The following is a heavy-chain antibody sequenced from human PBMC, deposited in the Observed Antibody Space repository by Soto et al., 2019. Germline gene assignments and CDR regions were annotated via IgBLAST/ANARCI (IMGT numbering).Heavy chain of an antibody. J-gene: IGHJ4*02. CDR3: ARDRLGTTFDY. V-gene: IGHV4-30-4*01. CDR2: IYYSGST. D-gene: IGHD1-1*01. CDR1: GGSISSGDYY. Sequence: SETLSLTCTVSGGSISSGDYYWSWIRQPPGKGLEWIGYIYYSGSTYYNPSLKSRVTISVDTSKNQFSLKLSSLTAADTAVYYCARDRLGTTFDYWGQGTLVTVSS.